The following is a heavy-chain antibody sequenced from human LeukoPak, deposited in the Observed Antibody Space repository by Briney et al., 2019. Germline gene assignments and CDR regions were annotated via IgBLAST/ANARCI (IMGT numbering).Heavy chain of an antibody. V-gene: IGHV3-30-3*01. J-gene: IGHJ4*02. CDR3: ARDLAWDYGDYPMDY. Sequence: GRSLRLSCAASGFTFSSYAMHWVRQVPGKGLEWVAVISYDGSNKYYADSVKGRFTISRDNSKNTLYLQMNSLRAEDTAVYYCARDLAWDYGDYPMDYWGQGTLVTVSS. D-gene: IGHD4-17*01. CDR1: GFTFSSYA. CDR2: ISYDGSNK.